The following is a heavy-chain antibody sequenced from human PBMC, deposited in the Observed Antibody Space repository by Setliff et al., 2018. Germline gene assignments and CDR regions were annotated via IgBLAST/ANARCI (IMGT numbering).Heavy chain of an antibody. V-gene: IGHV4-38-2*01. D-gene: IGHD3-22*01. CDR3: ARRYYDSTGYYYYAFDI. J-gene: IGHJ3*02. CDR1: GYSIGSGYY. Sequence: LSLTCGVTGYSIGSGYYWGWIRLSPGKGLEWIGDISHSGYTYYNPSLSSRVVIPVDTSKNLVSLKLSSVTAADTAIYYCARRYYDSTGYYYYAFDIWGRGTMVTVSS. CDR2: ISHSGYT.